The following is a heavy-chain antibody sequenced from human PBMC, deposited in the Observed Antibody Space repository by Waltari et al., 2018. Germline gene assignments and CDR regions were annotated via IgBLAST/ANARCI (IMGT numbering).Heavy chain of an antibody. D-gene: IGHD3-22*01. CDR3: ATDYYDSSGYYYVDPFDY. Sequence: EVQLVQSGAEVKKPGATVKISCKVSGYTFTDYYMHWVQQAPGKGLEWMGLVDPEDGETIYAEKFQGRGTITADTSTDTAYMELSSLRSEDTAVYYCATDYYDSSGYYYVDPFDYWGQGTLVTVSS. V-gene: IGHV1-69-2*01. J-gene: IGHJ4*02. CDR2: VDPEDGET. CDR1: GYTFTDYY.